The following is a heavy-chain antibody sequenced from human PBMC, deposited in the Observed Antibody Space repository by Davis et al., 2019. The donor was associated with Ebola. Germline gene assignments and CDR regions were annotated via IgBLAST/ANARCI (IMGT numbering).Heavy chain of an antibody. V-gene: IGHV3-7*03. CDR3: ARIGGYSYGYHPFDY. Sequence: GESLKISCAASGFTFSSYWMSWVRQAPGKGLEWVANIKQDGSEKYYVDSVKGRFTISRDSAKNSLYLQMNSLRAEDTAVYYCARIGGYSYGYHPFDYWGQGTLVTVSS. CDR1: GFTFSSYW. CDR2: IKQDGSEK. J-gene: IGHJ4*02. D-gene: IGHD5-18*01.